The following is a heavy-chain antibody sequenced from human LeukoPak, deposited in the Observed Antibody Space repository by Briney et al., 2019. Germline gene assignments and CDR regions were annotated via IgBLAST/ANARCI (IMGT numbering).Heavy chain of an antibody. CDR3: ARGYSSGWYEYVFDY. V-gene: IGHV1-18*01. Sequence: ASVKVSCKASGYTFTSYAMNWVRQAPGQGLEWMGWISAYNGNTNYAQKLQGRVTMTTDTSTSTAYMELRSLRSDDTAMYYCARGYSSGWYEYVFDYWGQGTLVTVSS. CDR2: ISAYNGNT. J-gene: IGHJ4*02. CDR1: GYTFTSYA. D-gene: IGHD6-19*01.